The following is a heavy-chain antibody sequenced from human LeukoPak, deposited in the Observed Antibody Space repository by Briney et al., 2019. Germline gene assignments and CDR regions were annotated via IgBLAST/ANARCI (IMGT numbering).Heavy chain of an antibody. Sequence: GGSLRLSCAASGFTFSSYAMSWVRQAPGKGLEWVSAISGGGGSTYYADSVKGRFTISRDNSKDTLYLQMNSLRAEDTAVYYCAKMGSSSSLDYWGQGTLVTVSS. CDR1: GFTFSSYA. CDR2: ISGGGGST. V-gene: IGHV3-23*01. CDR3: AKMGSSSSLDY. J-gene: IGHJ4*02. D-gene: IGHD6-6*01.